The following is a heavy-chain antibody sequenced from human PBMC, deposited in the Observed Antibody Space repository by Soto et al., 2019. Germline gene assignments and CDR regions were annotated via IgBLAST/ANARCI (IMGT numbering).Heavy chain of an antibody. J-gene: IGHJ4*02. V-gene: IGHV3-30-3*01. CDR3: ARGYAQPI. D-gene: IGHD1-1*01. CDR1: GFTFRSYA. CDR2: ISYDGSNK. Sequence: PGGSLRLSCAASGFTFRSYAMHWVRQAPGKGLEWVAVISYDGSNKYYADSVKGRFTISRDNSKNTLYLQMNSLRAEDTAVYYCARGYAQPIWGQGTLVTVSS.